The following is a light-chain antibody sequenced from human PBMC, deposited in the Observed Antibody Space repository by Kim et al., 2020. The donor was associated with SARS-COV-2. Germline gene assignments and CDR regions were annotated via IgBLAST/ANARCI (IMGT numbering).Light chain of an antibody. J-gene: IGKJ2*01. CDR2: AAS. Sequence: SASVGDRVTITCRASECISSYLAWFQQRPGQVPKRLIYAASNLQSGVPSRFSGSGSETEFTLTISSLQPEDFATYYCLQYNSYTYTFGQGTKLEI. CDR3: LQYNSYTYT. V-gene: IGKV1-17*03. CDR1: ECISSY.